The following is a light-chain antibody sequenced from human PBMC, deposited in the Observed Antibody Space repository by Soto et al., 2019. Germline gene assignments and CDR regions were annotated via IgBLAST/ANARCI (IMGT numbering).Light chain of an antibody. J-gene: IGKJ1*01. CDR1: QSVSSNY. CDR3: QQYGSSFWT. CDR2: GAS. Sequence: EIVMTQSPGTLSLSPGETATLSCRASQSVSSNYVAWFHQKPGQAPRLLIYGASSRATGVPDRFSASGSGTDFTLTISRLEPEDFAVYYCQQYGSSFWTFGQGTKVDIK. V-gene: IGKV3-20*01.